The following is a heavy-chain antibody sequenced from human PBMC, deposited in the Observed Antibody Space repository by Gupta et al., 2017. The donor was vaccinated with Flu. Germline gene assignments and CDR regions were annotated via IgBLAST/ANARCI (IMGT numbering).Heavy chain of an antibody. V-gene: IGHV4-59*01. D-gene: IGHD3-16*01. J-gene: IGHJ5*02. CDR3: ASLNMITFFGWFDP. CDR2: IYYSGST. Sequence: RQPPGKGLEWIGYIYYSGSTNYNPSLKSRVTISVDTSKNQFSLKLSSVTAADTAVYYCASLNMITFFGWFDPWGQGTLVTVSS.